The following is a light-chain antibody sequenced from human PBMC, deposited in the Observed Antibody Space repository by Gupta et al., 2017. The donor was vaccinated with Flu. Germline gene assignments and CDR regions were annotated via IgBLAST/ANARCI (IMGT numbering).Light chain of an antibody. Sequence: SSELTQDPAVSVALGQTVRITCQGDSLRRYYASWYQQKPGQAPVLVIYGKNNRPSGIPDRFSGSSSGNTASLTITGAQAEDEADYYCNSRDSSGNLLVFGGGTKLTVL. CDR2: GKN. CDR1: SLRRYY. CDR3: NSRDSSGNLLV. V-gene: IGLV3-19*01. J-gene: IGLJ3*02.